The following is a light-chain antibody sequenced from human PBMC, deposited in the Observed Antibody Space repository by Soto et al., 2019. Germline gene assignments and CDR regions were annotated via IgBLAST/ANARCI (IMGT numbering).Light chain of an antibody. CDR3: LQYGSSPYT. V-gene: IGKV3-20*01. Sequence: EIVLTQSPGTLSLSPGERATLSCRASQSVSSSYLAWYQQKTGQAPRPLIYCASSRATGIPDRFSGSGSGTDFTLTISRLEPEDFAVYYCLQYGSSPYTFGQGTKLEIK. CDR2: CAS. CDR1: QSVSSSY. J-gene: IGKJ2*01.